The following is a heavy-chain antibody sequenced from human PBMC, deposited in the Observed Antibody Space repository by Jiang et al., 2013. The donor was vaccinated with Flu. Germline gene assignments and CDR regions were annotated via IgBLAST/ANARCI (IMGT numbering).Heavy chain of an antibody. CDR1: GFSVSSSY. Sequence: GGSLRLSCAASGFSVSSSYMSWVRQAPGKGLEWVSFIYSGGSTYYADSVKGRFTISRDNSKNTLYLQMNSLRAEDTAVYYCARGVYYDSSGYYHEARYYFDYWGQGTLVTVSS. D-gene: IGHD3-22*01. CDR3: ARGVYYDSSGYYHEARYYFDY. CDR2: IYSGGST. J-gene: IGHJ4*02. V-gene: IGHV3-66*01.